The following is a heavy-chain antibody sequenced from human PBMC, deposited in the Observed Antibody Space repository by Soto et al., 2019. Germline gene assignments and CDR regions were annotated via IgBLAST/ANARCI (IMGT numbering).Heavy chain of an antibody. CDR2: TKNKANSYAT. CDR1: GFTFSDHY. J-gene: IGHJ4*02. Sequence: GGSLRLSCAASGFTFSDHYMDWVRQTPGKGLEWVGRTKNKANSYATEYAASVKGRFTISRDDSKNSLYLQMNSLKTEDTAVYYCATHCSGGSCYSGNFDYWGQGTLVTVSS. CDR3: ATHCSGGSCYSGNFDY. V-gene: IGHV3-72*01. D-gene: IGHD2-15*01.